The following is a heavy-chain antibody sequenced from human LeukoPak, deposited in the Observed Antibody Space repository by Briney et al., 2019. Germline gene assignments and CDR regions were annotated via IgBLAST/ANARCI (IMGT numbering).Heavy chain of an antibody. J-gene: IGHJ4*02. CDR1: GFTFSVQW. Sequence: PGGSLRLSCSASGFTFSVQWMHWVRQAPGKGLVWVSRINPDGSSTIYADSVKGRFTISRDNAKNTLYLQMNSLRAEDSAVYYCVRIHCSGGSCLDYWGQGTLVTVSS. D-gene: IGHD2-15*01. CDR2: INPDGSST. CDR3: VRIHCSGGSCLDY. V-gene: IGHV3-74*01.